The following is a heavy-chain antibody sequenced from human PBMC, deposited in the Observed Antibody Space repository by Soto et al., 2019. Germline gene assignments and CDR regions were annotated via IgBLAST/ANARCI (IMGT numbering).Heavy chain of an antibody. Sequence: GGSLRLSCAASGFTFSSYWMSWVRQAPGKGLEWVANIKQDGSEKYYVDSVKGRFTISRDNAKNSLYLQMNSLRAEDTAVYYCARVSCSGGSCYYYYYGMDVWGQGTTVTVS. CDR3: ARVSCSGGSCYYYYYGMDV. J-gene: IGHJ6*02. V-gene: IGHV3-7*03. D-gene: IGHD2-15*01. CDR1: GFTFSSYW. CDR2: IKQDGSEK.